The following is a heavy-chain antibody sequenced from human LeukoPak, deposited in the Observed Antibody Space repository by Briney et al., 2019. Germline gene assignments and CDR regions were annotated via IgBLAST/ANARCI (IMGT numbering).Heavy chain of an antibody. Sequence: SVKVSCKASGGTFSSYAISWVRQAPGQGLEWMGGIIPIFGTANYAQKFQGRVTITADKSTSTAYMELSSLRSEDTTVYYCARQNLRDSDAFDIWGQGTMVTVSS. V-gene: IGHV1-69*06. D-gene: IGHD2/OR15-2a*01. CDR2: IIPIFGTA. J-gene: IGHJ3*02. CDR1: GGTFSSYA. CDR3: ARQNLRDSDAFDI.